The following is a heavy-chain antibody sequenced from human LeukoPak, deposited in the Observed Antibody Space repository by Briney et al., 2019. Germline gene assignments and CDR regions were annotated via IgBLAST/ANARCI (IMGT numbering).Heavy chain of an antibody. V-gene: IGHV3-48*01. CDR3: ARDSVTRGAFDI. CDR2: ISSSSSTI. D-gene: IGHD4-17*01. Sequence: GGSLRLSRAASGFTFSSYSMNWVRQAPGQGLEWVSYISSSSSTIYYADSVKGRFTISRDNAKNSLYLQMNSLRAEDTAVYYCARDSVTRGAFDIWGQGTMVTVSS. J-gene: IGHJ3*02. CDR1: GFTFSSYS.